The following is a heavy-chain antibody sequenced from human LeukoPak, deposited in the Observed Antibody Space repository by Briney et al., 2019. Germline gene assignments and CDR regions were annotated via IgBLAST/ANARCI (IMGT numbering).Heavy chain of an antibody. Sequence: GGSLRLSCAASGFIFSNYAMSWVRQAPGKGPEWVSTVSGSGASTYYADSVKGRFTVSRDNSKSTLYLQMNSLRAEDTAVYYCARNENSGWGYFDYWGQGTLVTVSS. CDR2: VSGSGAST. V-gene: IGHV3-23*01. CDR3: ARNENSGWGYFDY. D-gene: IGHD5-12*01. J-gene: IGHJ4*02. CDR1: GFIFSNYA.